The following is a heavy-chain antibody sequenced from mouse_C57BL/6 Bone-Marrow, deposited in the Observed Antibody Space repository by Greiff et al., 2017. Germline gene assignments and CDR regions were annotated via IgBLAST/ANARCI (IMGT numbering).Heavy chain of an antibody. CDR3: AKIYLITSAMDY. J-gene: IGHJ4*01. CDR2: ISSGSSTS. Sequence: EVQGVESGGGLVKPGGSLKLSCAASGFTFSDYGMHWVRQAPEKGLEWVAYISSGSSTSYYADTVKGRCTIFRDNAKNTLFLQMTSLRSEDTAMYYCAKIYLITSAMDYWGQGTSVTVSS. CDR1: GFTFSDYG. V-gene: IGHV5-17*01. D-gene: IGHD1-1*01.